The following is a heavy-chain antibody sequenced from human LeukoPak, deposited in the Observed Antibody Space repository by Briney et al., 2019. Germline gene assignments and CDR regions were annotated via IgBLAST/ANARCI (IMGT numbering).Heavy chain of an antibody. Sequence: SETLPLTCAVYGGSFSGYYWSWIRQPPGKGLEWIGEINHSGSTNYNPSLKSRVTISVDTSKNQFSLKLSSVTAADTAVYYCAREPKRWLQFEAIWGAFDIWGQGTMVTVSS. V-gene: IGHV4-34*01. CDR1: GGSFSGYY. CDR3: AREPKRWLQFEAIWGAFDI. CDR2: INHSGST. J-gene: IGHJ3*02. D-gene: IGHD5-24*01.